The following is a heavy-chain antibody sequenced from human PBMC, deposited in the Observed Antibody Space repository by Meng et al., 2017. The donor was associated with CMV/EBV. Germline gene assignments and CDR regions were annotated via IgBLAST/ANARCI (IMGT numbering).Heavy chain of an antibody. CDR3: VRGLAESLGWEMGY. J-gene: IGHJ4*02. V-gene: IGHV3-74*01. CDR2: IDNDGSST. Sequence: HLVGSGGDLIPAGASRNSSWSALGFTLRIYWMNWVRQAPGKGLVLVSRIDNDGSSTSYADSVKGRFTISRDNAKNTLYLQMHTLRAEDTAVYYCVRGLAESLGWEMGYWGQGTLVTVSS. D-gene: IGHD1-26*01. CDR1: GFTLRIYW.